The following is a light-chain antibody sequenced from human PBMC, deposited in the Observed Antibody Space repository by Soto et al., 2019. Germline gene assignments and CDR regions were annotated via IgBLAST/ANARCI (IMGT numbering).Light chain of an antibody. J-gene: IGLJ7*01. CDR3: QSYDTSLSAVV. CDR1: SSNIGAGYD. Sequence: QPVLTQPPSVSGAPGQRVTISCTGRSSNIGAGYDVHWYQQLPGTAPKLLIYGNNNRPSGVPDRFSGSKSGTSASLAITGLQAEDEADYYCQSYDTSLSAVVFGGGTQLTVL. V-gene: IGLV1-40*01. CDR2: GNN.